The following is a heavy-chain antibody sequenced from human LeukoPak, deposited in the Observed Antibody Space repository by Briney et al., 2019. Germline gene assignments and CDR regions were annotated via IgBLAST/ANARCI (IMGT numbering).Heavy chain of an antibody. CDR1: GYTLTELS. D-gene: IGHD3-22*01. CDR3: ATYYYDSSGYRHFDWYFDL. V-gene: IGHV1-24*01. CDR2: FDPEDGET. Sequence: ASVKVSCKVSGYTLTELSMHWVRQAPGKGLEWMGGFDPEDGETIHAQKFQGRVTMTEDTSTDTAYMELSSLRSEDTAAYYCATYYYDSSGYRHFDWYFDLWGRGTLVTVSS. J-gene: IGHJ2*01.